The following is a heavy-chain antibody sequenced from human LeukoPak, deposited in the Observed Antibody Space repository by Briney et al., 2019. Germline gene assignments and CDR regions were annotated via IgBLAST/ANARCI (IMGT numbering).Heavy chain of an antibody. J-gene: IGHJ6*03. CDR1: GGSISSSSYY. CDR3: ARGGGLNYYYYMDV. Sequence: PSETLSLTCTVSGGSISSSSYYWGWIRQPPGKGLEWIGYIYYSGSTNYNPSLKSRVTISVDTSKNQFSLKLSSVTAADTAVYYCARGGGLNYYYYMDVWGKGTTVTVSS. V-gene: IGHV4-61*05. D-gene: IGHD4-23*01. CDR2: IYYSGST.